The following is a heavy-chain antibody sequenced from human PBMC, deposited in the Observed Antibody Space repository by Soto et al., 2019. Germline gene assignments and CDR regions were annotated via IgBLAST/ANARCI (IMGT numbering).Heavy chain of an antibody. Sequence: QLQLQESGPGLVKPSETLSLTCAVSGGSLSAPTYYWGWVRQPPGKGLEWIGNIHYTGSAFYNPSLQSRVTISVDTSKNQFSLRLTAVTAADTAVYYCARVRGEVDNWFDPWGRGTLVIVSS. CDR2: IHYTGSA. CDR3: ARVRGEVDNWFDP. CDR1: GGSLSAPTYY. V-gene: IGHV4-39*01. D-gene: IGHD3-10*01. J-gene: IGHJ5*02.